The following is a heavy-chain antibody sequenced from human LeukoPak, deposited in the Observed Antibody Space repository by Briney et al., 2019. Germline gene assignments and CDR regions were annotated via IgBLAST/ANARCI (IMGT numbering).Heavy chain of an antibody. J-gene: IGHJ4*02. CDR3: ASDCVDSGSSWINTNDY. CDR2: IGGSGDTT. D-gene: IGHD2-21*02. V-gene: IGHV3-23*01. CDR1: GVTFSSYA. Sequence: PGGSLRLTCAASGVTFSSYAMNWIRQAPGKGLEWVSGIGGSGDTTYYTKSVEGRFTVSRDNSNNWLLIQIHFKRAEDTALYYCASDCVDSGSSWINTNDYWGQGTLVTVSS.